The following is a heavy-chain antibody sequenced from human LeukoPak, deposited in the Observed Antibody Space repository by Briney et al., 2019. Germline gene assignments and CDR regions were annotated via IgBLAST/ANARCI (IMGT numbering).Heavy chain of an antibody. CDR2: IIPIFGTA. Sequence: SVKVSCKASGGTFSSYAISWVRQAPGQGLEWMGGIIPIFGTANYAQKFQGRVAITADESTSTAYMELSSLRSEDTAVYYCARDRGGIVVVPAVNWFDPWGQGTLVTVSS. CDR3: ARDRGGIVVVPAVNWFDP. J-gene: IGHJ5*02. D-gene: IGHD2-2*01. CDR1: GGTFSSYA. V-gene: IGHV1-69*13.